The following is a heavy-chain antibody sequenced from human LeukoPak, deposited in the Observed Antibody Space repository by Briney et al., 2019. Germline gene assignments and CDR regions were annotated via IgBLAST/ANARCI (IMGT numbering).Heavy chain of an antibody. V-gene: IGHV3-23*01. CDR2: ISGSGGST. Sequence: PGGSLRLSCATSGFIFSTYALSWVRQAPGKGLEWASSISGSGGSTYHADSVKGWFTISRDSSKNTLYLQMNSLRAEDTAIYYCARVIRAAPGKGYFDYWGQGTLVTVSS. D-gene: IGHD6-13*01. CDR1: GFIFSTYA. J-gene: IGHJ4*02. CDR3: ARVIRAAPGKGYFDY.